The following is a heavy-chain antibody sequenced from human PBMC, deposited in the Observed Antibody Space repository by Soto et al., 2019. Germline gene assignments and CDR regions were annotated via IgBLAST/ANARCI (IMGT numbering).Heavy chain of an antibody. D-gene: IGHD6-19*01. Sequence: SETLSLTCAVSGCSISSGGYSWNWIRQPPGKGLEWIGYIYDSGNTNFNPSLRSRVSISADRSKNHFSMNLTSVTAADTAVYYCARGYASGLPGYWGQGILVTVSS. V-gene: IGHV4-30-2*01. J-gene: IGHJ4*02. CDR1: GCSISSGGYS. CDR2: IYDSGNT. CDR3: ARGYASGLPGY.